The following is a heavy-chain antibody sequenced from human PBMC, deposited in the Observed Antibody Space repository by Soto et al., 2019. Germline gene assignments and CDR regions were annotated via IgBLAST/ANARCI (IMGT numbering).Heavy chain of an antibody. J-gene: IGHJ4*02. D-gene: IGHD1-1*01. Sequence: QVQLVQSGGGVVHPGRSLRLSCVASGFIFSTYGMHWVRQVPGKELEWVAHISYDGSNEYYADSVKDRFTVSRDNAKNTRDLQMNGLNTVETALYYCTKEYIVGTTWGYFESWGQGALVIVSS. V-gene: IGHV3-30*18. CDR2: ISYDGSNE. CDR3: TKEYIVGTTWGYFES. CDR1: GFIFSTYG.